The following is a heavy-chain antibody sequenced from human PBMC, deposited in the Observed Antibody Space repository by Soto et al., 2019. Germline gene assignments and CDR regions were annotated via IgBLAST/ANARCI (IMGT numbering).Heavy chain of an antibody. CDR3: AKPVDSAYLYISDS. Sequence: EVQLLESGGGLVQPGGSLRLSCAASRFTFSNYAMSWVRQAPGKGLEWVSTITGTGGSTYYADSVKGRFTISRDNSKNTLYLQMNSLRAEDTAVYYCAKPVDSAYLYISDSWGQGTLVTVSS. J-gene: IGHJ4*02. CDR2: ITGTGGST. V-gene: IGHV3-23*01. D-gene: IGHD3-16*01. CDR1: RFTFSNYA.